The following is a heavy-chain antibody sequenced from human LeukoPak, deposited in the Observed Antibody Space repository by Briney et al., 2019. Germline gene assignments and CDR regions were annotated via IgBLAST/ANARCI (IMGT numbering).Heavy chain of an antibody. CDR1: GGTFSSYA. D-gene: IGHD3-22*01. J-gene: IGHJ4*02. CDR3: ARGYYYDSSGYPDY. Sequence: SVKVSCKASGGTFSSYAISWVRQAPGQGLEWMGGIIPIFGTANYAQKFQGRVTITADESTSTAYMELRSLRSDDTAVYNCARGYYYDSSGYPDYWGQGTLVTVSS. CDR2: IIPIFGTA. V-gene: IGHV1-69*13.